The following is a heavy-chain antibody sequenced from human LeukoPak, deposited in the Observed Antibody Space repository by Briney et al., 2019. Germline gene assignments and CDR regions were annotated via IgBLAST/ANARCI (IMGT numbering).Heavy chain of an antibody. CDR2: ISYDGSNK. D-gene: IGHD3-22*01. J-gene: IGHJ4*02. V-gene: IGHV3-30-3*01. Sequence: GALRLSCAASGFTFSSYAMHWVRQAPGKGLGWVAVISYDGSNKYYADSVKGRFTISRDNSKNTLSLQMNSLRAEDTAVYYCGRSYDSSGYYEFDYWGQGTLVTVSS. CDR1: GFTFSSYA. CDR3: GRSYDSSGYYEFDY.